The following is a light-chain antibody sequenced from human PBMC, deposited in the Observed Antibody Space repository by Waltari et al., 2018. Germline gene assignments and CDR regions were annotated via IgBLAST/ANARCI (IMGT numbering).Light chain of an antibody. CDR2: DVS. CDR3: SSYTSSSTWV. CDR1: SSDVGGYNY. V-gene: IGLV2-14*01. Sequence: QSALTPPASVSGSPGQSITISCTGTSSDVGGYNYVSWYQQHPGKAPKLMISDVSKRPSGVSNRFTGSKSDNTASLTISGLQAEDEADYYCSSYTSSSTWVFGGGTKLTVL. J-gene: IGLJ3*02.